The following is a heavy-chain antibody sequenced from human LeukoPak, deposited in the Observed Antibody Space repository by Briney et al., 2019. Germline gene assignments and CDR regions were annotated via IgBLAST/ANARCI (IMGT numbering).Heavy chain of an antibody. CDR2: INHSGST. Sequence: SETLSLTCAVYGGSFSGYYWSWIRQPPGKGLEWIGEINHSGSTNYNPSLKSRVTISVDTSKNQFSLKLSSVTAADTAVYYCARGDAMITSSLDYWGQGTLVTVSS. J-gene: IGHJ4*02. D-gene: IGHD3-16*01. CDR3: ARGDAMITSSLDY. CDR1: GGSFSGYY. V-gene: IGHV4-34*01.